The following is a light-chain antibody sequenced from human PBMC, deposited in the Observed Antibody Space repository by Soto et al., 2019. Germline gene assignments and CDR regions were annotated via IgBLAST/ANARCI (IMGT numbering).Light chain of an antibody. J-gene: IGLJ6*01. CDR2: EVH. Sequence: QSALTQPASVSGSPGQSISISCTGSSSDIGAYNYVSWFQQHPGTAPKLLIYEVHDRPSGVSDRFSGSKSGNTASLTISGLRAEDEADYYCMSYTTTTTYVFGTGTQLTVL. CDR1: SSDIGAYNY. V-gene: IGLV2-14*01. CDR3: MSYTTTTTYV.